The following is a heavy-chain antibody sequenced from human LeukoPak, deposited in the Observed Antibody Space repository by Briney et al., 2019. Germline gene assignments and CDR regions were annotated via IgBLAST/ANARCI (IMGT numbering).Heavy chain of an antibody. CDR1: GYTFSIYT. V-gene: IGHV3-21*01. D-gene: IGHD5-12*01. Sequence: GSLRLSCAASGYTFSIYTMHWVRQAPGKGLDWVSSISSSGTYRYYADSLKGRFTISRDIANNSLYLQMTTLRAEDTAVYYCARDYDDGFDIWGQGTMVTVSS. J-gene: IGHJ3*02. CDR2: ISSSGTYR. CDR3: ARDYDDGFDI.